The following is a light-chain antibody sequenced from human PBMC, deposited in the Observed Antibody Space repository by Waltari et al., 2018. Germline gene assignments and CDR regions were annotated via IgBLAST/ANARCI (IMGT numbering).Light chain of an antibody. CDR2: RDS. Sequence: SYELTQPLSVSVALGQTARITCGGNNIGRKNVHWYQQKPGKAPVLVIYRDSNRPSGIPERFSGSNSGNTATLTISRAQAGDEADYYCQVWDRGVVFGGGTKLTVL. CDR1: NIGRKN. CDR3: QVWDRGVV. V-gene: IGLV3-9*01. J-gene: IGLJ2*01.